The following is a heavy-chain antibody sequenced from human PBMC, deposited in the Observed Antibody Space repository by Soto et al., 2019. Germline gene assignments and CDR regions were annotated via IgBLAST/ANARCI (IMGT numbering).Heavy chain of an antibody. V-gene: IGHV4-34*01. J-gene: IGHJ6*03. CDR3: ARGGRYCSGGSCPSDYYYYMDV. D-gene: IGHD2-15*01. CDR2: INHSGST. Sequence: SETLSLTCAVYGGSFSGYYWSWIRQPPGKGLEWIGEINHSGSTNYNPSLKSRVTISVDTSKNQFSLKLSSVTAADTAVYYCARGGRYCSGGSCPSDYYYYMDVWGKGTTVTVSS. CDR1: GGSFSGYY.